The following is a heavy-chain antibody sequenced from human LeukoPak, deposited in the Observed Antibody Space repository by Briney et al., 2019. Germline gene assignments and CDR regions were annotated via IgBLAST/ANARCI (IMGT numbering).Heavy chain of an antibody. Sequence: GGSLRLSCAASGFTFSSYAMSWVREAPGKGLGWVAVISYDGSNKYYADSVKGRFTISRDNSKNTLYLQMNSLRAEDTAVYYCAKVVVPAAMGELIDYWGQGTLVTVSS. CDR1: GFTFSSYA. CDR2: ISYDGSNK. V-gene: IGHV3-30*18. J-gene: IGHJ4*02. CDR3: AKVVVPAAMGELIDY. D-gene: IGHD2-2*01.